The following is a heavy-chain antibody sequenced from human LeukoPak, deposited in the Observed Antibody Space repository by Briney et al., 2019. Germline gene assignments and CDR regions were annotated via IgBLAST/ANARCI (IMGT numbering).Heavy chain of an antibody. CDR1: GGSVTSTNW. CDR2: VRLDGKT. CDR3: AREGGFFRPLDY. Sequence: PSGTLSLTCGVPGGSVTSTNWWTWVRQPPGKGLEWIGEVRLDGKTNYNPSLESRLTISVDLSENHISLRLTSVTAADTAVYYCAREGGFFRPLDYSGQGTLVTVSS. D-gene: IGHD3-3*01. J-gene: IGHJ4*02. V-gene: IGHV4-4*02.